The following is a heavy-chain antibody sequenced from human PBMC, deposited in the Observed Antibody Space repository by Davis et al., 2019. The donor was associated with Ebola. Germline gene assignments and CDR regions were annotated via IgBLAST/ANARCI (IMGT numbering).Heavy chain of an antibody. Sequence: GESLKISCVVSGFSLMNHGVSWVRQAPGKGLEWVSHFSVGGGPTYGDSVKGRFSISRDNAKNTLYVQMNSLRGEDTAVYYCVRGGGPTNDGFEIWGQGTTVTVSS. V-gene: IGHV3-23*01. D-gene: IGHD3-16*01. CDR3: VRGGGPTNDGFEI. CDR2: FSVGGGPT. J-gene: IGHJ3*02. CDR1: GFSLMNHG.